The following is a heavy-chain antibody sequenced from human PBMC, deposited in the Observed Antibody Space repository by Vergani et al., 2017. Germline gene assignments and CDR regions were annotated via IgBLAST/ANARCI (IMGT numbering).Heavy chain of an antibody. CDR1: GGSITSSSYY. D-gene: IGHD3-9*01. CDR2: IYHSVGA. CDR3: ARTESFILRYFHWAL. J-gene: IGHJ4*02. V-gene: IGHV4-39*01. Sequence: QLHLQESGPGLVKPSDTLSLTCTVSGGSITSSSYYWGCIRQPPGKGLEWIGNIYHSVGAYYNPSLKGRVTISVDTSKNQFSLEVTSVTAADTAIYFCARTESFILRYFHWALWVQGTLVTVSS.